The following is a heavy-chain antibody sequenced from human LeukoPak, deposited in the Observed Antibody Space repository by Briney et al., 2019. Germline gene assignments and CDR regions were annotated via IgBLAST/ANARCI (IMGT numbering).Heavy chain of an antibody. CDR2: IIPIFGTA. CDR1: GYTFTGHY. CDR3: ERDGFSGSYYDY. D-gene: IGHD5-12*01. J-gene: IGHJ4*02. Sequence: SVKVSCKASGYTFTGHYMHWVRQAPGQGLEWMGGIIPIFGTANYAQKFQGRVTITADESTSTAYMELSSLRSEDTAVYYCERDGFSGSYYDYWGQGTLVTVSS. V-gene: IGHV1-69*13.